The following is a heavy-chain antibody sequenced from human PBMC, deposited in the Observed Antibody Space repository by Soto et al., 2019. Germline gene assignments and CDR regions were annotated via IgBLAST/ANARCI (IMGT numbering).Heavy chain of an antibody. CDR1: GGIFSSYA. V-gene: IGHV1-69*06. Sequence: QVHLVQSGAEVKMPGSSVKVSCKTSGGIFSSYAFNWVRQAPGQGLEWMGRIVPMFGTTNYTQRLQGRLTITADRSSRAAYLELSSLRSDDTAVYYCATQRTALSPFDPCGQGTLVTVSS. J-gene: IGHJ5*02. CDR2: IVPMFGTT. CDR3: ATQRTALSPFDP. D-gene: IGHD1-1*01.